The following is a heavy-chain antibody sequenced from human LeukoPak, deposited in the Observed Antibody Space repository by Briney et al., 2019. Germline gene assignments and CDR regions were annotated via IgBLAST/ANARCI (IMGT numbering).Heavy chain of an antibody. V-gene: IGHV4-39*07. J-gene: IGHJ5*02. Sequence: SETLSLTCTASGGSISSSSYYWGWIRQPPGKGLEWIGNIYYSGSTYYNPSLESRVTMSLDTSKNQFSLKLSSVTAADTAVYYCARDENGYVWGSFRAWGQGTLVTVSS. D-gene: IGHD3-16*02. CDR1: GGSISSSSYY. CDR2: IYYSGST. CDR3: ARDENGYVWGSFRA.